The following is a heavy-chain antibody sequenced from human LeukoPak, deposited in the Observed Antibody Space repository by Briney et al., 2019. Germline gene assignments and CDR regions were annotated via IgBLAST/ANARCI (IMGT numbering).Heavy chain of an antibody. Sequence: GSLRLSCAASGFSFSSFAMSWVRQPPGRGLEWIGNIYNSGGTYYNPSLKSRVTILVDTSKNQFSLKLNSVTAADTAFYYCATSGGDWFDPWGQGTLVTVSS. J-gene: IGHJ5*02. CDR2: IYNSGGT. D-gene: IGHD3-16*01. CDR1: GFSFSSFAM. CDR3: ATSGGDWFDP. V-gene: IGHV4-39*07.